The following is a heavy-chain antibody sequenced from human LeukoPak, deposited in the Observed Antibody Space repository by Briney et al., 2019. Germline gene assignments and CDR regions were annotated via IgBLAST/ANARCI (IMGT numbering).Heavy chain of an antibody. V-gene: IGHV3-53*01. CDR1: GFTFSDYY. J-gene: IGHJ6*04. CDR2: IYSGGST. CDR3: ARDRPLPDV. Sequence: GGSLRLSCAASGFTFSDYYMSWVRQAPGKGLEWVSVIYSGGSTYYADSVKGRFTISRDNSKNTLCLQMNSLRAEDTAVYYCARDRPLPDVWGKGTTVTVSS.